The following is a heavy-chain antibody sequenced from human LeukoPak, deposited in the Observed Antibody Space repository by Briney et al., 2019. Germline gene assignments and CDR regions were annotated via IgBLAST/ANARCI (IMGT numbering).Heavy chain of an antibody. CDR1: GFTLSSYD. V-gene: IGHV3-13*01. D-gene: IGHD3-10*01. CDR3: ARASYYYGSGSYSGFDY. Sequence: PGGSLRPSCAASGFTLSSYDMHWVRQATGKGLEWVSAIGTAGDTYYPGSVKGRFTISRENAKNSLYLQMNSLRAGDTAVYYCARASYYYGSGSYSGFDYWGQGTLVTVSS. CDR2: IGTAGDT. J-gene: IGHJ4*02.